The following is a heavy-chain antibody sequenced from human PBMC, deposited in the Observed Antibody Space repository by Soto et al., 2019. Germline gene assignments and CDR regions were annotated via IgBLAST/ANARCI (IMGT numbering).Heavy chain of an antibody. V-gene: IGHV3-7*01. J-gene: IGHJ4*02. CDR3: SRSLDS. CDR2: INPDGSER. Sequence: RLSCAAPGFTFSSSWMDWVRQAPGKGLEWVANINPDGSERHYVGSVEGRFTISRDNAKNSLYLQMSSLTAEDSALYYCSRSLDSWGQGTRVTVSS. CDR1: GFTFSSSW.